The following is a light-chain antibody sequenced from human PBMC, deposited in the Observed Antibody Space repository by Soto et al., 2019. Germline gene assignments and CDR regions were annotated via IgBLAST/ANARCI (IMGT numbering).Light chain of an antibody. CDR3: QQSYSPSIT. CDR1: QSISSY. J-gene: IGKJ5*01. Sequence: DIKMTQSPSSLSASVGDRVTITCRASQSISSYLNWSQQKPGKAPKLLIYAASSLQSGVPSRFSGSGSGTDFTLTISSLQPEDFATYYCQQSYSPSITFGRGTRLEIK. CDR2: AAS. V-gene: IGKV1-39*01.